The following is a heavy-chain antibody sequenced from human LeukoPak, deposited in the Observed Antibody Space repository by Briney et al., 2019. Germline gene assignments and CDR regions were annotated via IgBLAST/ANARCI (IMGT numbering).Heavy chain of an antibody. J-gene: IGHJ4*02. CDR1: GGSFSGYY. V-gene: IGHV4-59*08. D-gene: IGHD5-24*01. CDR2: IYYSGST. Sequence: SETLSLTCAVYGGSFSGYYWSWIRQPPGKGLEWIGYIYYSGSTNYNPSLKSRVTISVDTSKNQFSLKLSSVTAADTAVYYCARWANGYNYGSLPNWGQGTLVTVSS. CDR3: ARWANGYNYGSLPN.